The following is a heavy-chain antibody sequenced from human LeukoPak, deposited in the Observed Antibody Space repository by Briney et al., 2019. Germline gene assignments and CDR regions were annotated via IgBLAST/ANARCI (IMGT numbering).Heavy chain of an antibody. CDR1: GGSISSGDYY. CDR3: ARVDSGYDRRPYNWFDP. Sequence: PSETLSLTCTVSGGSISSGDYYWSWIRQPPGKGLEWIGYIYYSGSTYYNPSLKSRVTISVDTSKNQFSLKLSSVTAADTAVYYCARVDSGYDRRPYNWFDPWGQGTLVTVSS. V-gene: IGHV4-30-4*01. D-gene: IGHD5-12*01. CDR2: IYYSGST. J-gene: IGHJ5*02.